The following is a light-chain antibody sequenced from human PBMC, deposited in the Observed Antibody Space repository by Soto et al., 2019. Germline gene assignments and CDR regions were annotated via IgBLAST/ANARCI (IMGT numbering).Light chain of an antibody. CDR2: DAS. CDR3: QQYNNYST. Sequence: IQITQSPSTLSGSVGDRVTITCRASQTISSWLAWFQLKPGKAPKLLIYDASSLESGVPSRFSGSGSGTEFTLTISSLQPDDFATYYCQQYNNYSTFGQGTKVDI. CDR1: QTISSW. J-gene: IGKJ1*01. V-gene: IGKV1-5*01.